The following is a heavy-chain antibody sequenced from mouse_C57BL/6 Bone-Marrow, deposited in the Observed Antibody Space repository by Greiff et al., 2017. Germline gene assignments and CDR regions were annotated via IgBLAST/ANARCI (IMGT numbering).Heavy chain of an antibody. Sequence: QLQQSGAELARPGASVKLSCKASGYTFTSYGISWVKQRTGQGLEWIGEIYPRSGNTYYNEKFKGKATLTADKSSSTAYMELRSLTSEDSAVYFCARLELDYDDFDYWGQGTTLTVSS. CDR1: GYTFTSYG. J-gene: IGHJ2*01. CDR2: IYPRSGNT. D-gene: IGHD2-4*01. CDR3: ARLELDYDDFDY. V-gene: IGHV1-81*01.